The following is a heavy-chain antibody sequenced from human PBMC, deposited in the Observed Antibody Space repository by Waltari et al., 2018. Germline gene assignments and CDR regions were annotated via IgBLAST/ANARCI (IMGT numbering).Heavy chain of an antibody. V-gene: IGHV3-7*01. CDR2: IKADGSET. Sequence: EVQLVESGGGLVQPGESLRLSCRASGFTFSRSWMGWVRQAPGKGREWVANIKADGSETHYVDSVQGRFTISRDNAQNLLYLQMNSLRAEDAAVYYCSVSLNSWGQGTLVTVSS. CDR3: SVSLNS. CDR1: GFTFSRSW. J-gene: IGHJ4*02.